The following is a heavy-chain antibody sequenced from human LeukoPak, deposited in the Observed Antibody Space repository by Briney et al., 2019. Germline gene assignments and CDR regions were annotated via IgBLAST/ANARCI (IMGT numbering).Heavy chain of an antibody. V-gene: IGHV4-59*01. J-gene: IGHJ3*02. CDR1: GGSISSYY. CDR3: AREGEYCSGGSCPTGAFDI. CDR2: IYYSGST. Sequence: KPSETLSLTCTVSGGSISSYYWSWIRQPAGKGLEWIGYIYYSGSTNYNPSLKSRVTISVDTSKNQFSLKLSSVTAADTAVYYCAREGEYCSGGSCPTGAFDIWGQGTMVTVSS. D-gene: IGHD2-15*01.